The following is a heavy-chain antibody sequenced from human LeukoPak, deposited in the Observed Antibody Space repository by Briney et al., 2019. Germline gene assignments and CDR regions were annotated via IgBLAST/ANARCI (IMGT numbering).Heavy chain of an antibody. J-gene: IGHJ4*02. Sequence: GGSLRLSCVVSGLTFSGSGFHWVRQAPGKGLEWVAIIWYDGSKKYYADSVKGRFTISKDDSKDTVYLQMNSLRAEDTAVYYCAKDRQVGTFDYWGQGPLVPVSS. D-gene: IGHD1-26*01. V-gene: IGHV3-33*06. CDR3: AKDRQVGTFDY. CDR1: GLTFSGSG. CDR2: IWYDGSKK.